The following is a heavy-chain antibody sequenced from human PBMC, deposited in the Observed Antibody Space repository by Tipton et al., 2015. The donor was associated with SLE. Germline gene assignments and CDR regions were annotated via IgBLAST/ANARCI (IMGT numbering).Heavy chain of an antibody. D-gene: IGHD5-24*01. CDR3: ARAGDRRDGYNFSLPY. J-gene: IGHJ4*02. V-gene: IGHV4-59*11. CDR1: GGSISPHY. CDR2: IYHSGIT. Sequence: TLSLTCTVSGGSISPHYWSWIRQPPGKGLEWIGYIYHSGITNYNPSLKSRVTISVDTSKYQFSLTLSSVTAADTAVYYCARAGDRRDGYNFSLPYWGQGTLVTVSS.